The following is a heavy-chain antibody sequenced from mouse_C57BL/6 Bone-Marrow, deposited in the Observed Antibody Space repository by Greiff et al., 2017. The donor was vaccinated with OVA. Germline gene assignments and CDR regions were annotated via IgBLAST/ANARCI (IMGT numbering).Heavy chain of an antibody. J-gene: IGHJ4*01. D-gene: IGHD2-3*01. CDR3: TSRWLLYAMDY. CDR2: IDPENGDT. CDR1: GFNIKDDY. V-gene: IGHV14-4*01. Sequence: VQLQQSGAELVRPGASVKLSCTASGFNIKDDYMHWVKQRPEQGLEWIGWIDPENGDTEYASKFQGKATITADTSSNTAYLQLSCLTPEDTAVYYCTSRWLLYAMDYWGQGTSVTVSS.